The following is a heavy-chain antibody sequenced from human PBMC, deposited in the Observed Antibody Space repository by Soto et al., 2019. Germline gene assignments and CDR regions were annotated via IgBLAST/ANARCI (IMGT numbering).Heavy chain of an antibody. J-gene: IGHJ5*01. CDR1: GFSLSSDGVG. CDR2: IYWDDDY. V-gene: IGHV2-5*02. Sequence: QITLKESGPTLVKPTQTLTLTCTISGFSLSSDGVGVGWIRQPPGKALEWLAFIYWDDDYRYSPSLQSRLNITKESSNKLVLPIVTYVYPVDSSTYCCSRRSTYSRSWSWGWFDSWGQGILVTVSS. CDR3: SRRSTYSRSWSWGWFDS. D-gene: IGHD3-3*01.